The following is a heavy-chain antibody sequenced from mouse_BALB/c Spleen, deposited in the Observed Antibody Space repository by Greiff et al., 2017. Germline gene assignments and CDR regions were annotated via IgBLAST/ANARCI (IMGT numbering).Heavy chain of an antibody. V-gene: IGHV2-9-2*01. Sequence: VKLVESGPGLVAPSQSLSITCTVSGFSLTSYDISWIRQPPGKGLEWLGVIWTGGGTNYNSAFMSRLSISKDNSKSQVFLKMNSLQTDDTAIYYCVRDGVGVGVDYWGQGTSVTVSS. CDR1: GFSLTSYD. CDR3: VRDGVGVGVDY. CDR2: IWTGGGT. J-gene: IGHJ4*01. D-gene: IGHD1-1*01.